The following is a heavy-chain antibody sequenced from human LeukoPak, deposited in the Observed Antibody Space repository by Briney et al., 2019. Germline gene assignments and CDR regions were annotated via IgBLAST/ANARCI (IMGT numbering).Heavy chain of an antibody. Sequence: GGSLRLSCAASGFSFSSYWMHWVRQAPGKGLVWVSRLNSDGSSTSYADSVKGRFTISRDNAKNTLYLQMNSLRAEDTAVYYCARVSVDGSGPDYWGQGTLVTVSS. J-gene: IGHJ4*02. CDR1: GFSFSSYW. V-gene: IGHV3-74*01. D-gene: IGHD3-10*01. CDR3: ARVSVDGSGPDY. CDR2: LNSDGSST.